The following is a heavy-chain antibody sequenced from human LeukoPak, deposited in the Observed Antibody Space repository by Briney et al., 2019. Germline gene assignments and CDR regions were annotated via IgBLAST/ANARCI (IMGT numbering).Heavy chain of an antibody. V-gene: IGHV4-34*01. CDR2: INHSGST. CDR1: GGSFSGYY. Sequence: SETLSLACAVYGGSFSGYYWSWIRQPPGKGLEWIGEINHSGSTNYNPSLKSRVTISVDTSKNQFSLKLSSVTAADTAVYYCARRTPLTYWFDPWGQGTLVTVSS. J-gene: IGHJ5*02. CDR3: ARRTPLTYWFDP.